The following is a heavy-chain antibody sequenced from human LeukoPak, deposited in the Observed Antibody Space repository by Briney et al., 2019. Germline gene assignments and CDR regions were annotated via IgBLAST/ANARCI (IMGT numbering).Heavy chain of an antibody. D-gene: IGHD1-1*01. CDR3: ARDRFAGTTLGAFDI. V-gene: IGHV3-30*04. J-gene: IGHJ3*02. Sequence: GGSLRLSCAASGFTFSSYAMHWVRQAPGKGLEWVAVISYDGSNKYYADSVKGRLTISRDNSKNTLYLQMNSLRAEDTAVYYCARDRFAGTTLGAFDIWGQGTMVTVSS. CDR2: ISYDGSNK. CDR1: GFTFSSYA.